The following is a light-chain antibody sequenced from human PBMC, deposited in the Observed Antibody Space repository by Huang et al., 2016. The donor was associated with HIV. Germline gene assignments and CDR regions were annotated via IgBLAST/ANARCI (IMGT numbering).Light chain of an antibody. V-gene: IGKV3-11*01. J-gene: IGKJ5*01. CDR3: QHRSNWLIT. CDR1: QSVSNY. Sequence: EVVLTQSPATLSLSPGERATLSCRASQSVSNYLAWYQQKPGQAPRLLIYDASSRATGIPARFSGSGSGTDFTLTISSLEPEDFAVYYCQHRSNWLITFSQGTRLEIK. CDR2: DAS.